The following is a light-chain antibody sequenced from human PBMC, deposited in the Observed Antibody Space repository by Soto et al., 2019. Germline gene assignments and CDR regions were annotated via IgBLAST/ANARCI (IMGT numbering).Light chain of an antibody. CDR2: GST. J-gene: IGLJ1*01. CDR3: SSYTSSSTLEV. Sequence: QLVLTQPPSVSGAPGQRVTISCAGSSSNIGADYDVHWYQQLPGAAPKLLIYGSTNRPSGVPHRFSGSKSGTSASLAITGLQAGDEADYYCSSYTSSSTLEVFGTGTKLTVL. CDR1: SSNIGADYD. V-gene: IGLV1-40*01.